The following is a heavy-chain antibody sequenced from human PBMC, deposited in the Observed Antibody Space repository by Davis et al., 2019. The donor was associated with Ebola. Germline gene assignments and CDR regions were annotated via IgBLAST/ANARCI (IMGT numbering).Heavy chain of an antibody. V-gene: IGHV4-34*01. J-gene: IGHJ6*02. Sequence: SETLSLTCTVSGGSISRNYCPWIRQPTGKGLEWIGEITHRGSTNYNPSLKSRVTITVDTSKNQFSLKLSSVTAADTAVYYCARGGVRVRYYYYGMDVWGQGTTVTVSS. D-gene: IGHD3-16*01. CDR3: ARGGVRVRYYYYGMDV. CDR1: GGSISRNY. CDR2: ITHRGST.